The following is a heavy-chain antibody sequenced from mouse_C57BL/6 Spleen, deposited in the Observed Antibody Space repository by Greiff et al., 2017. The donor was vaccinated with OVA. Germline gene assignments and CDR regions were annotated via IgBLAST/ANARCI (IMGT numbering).Heavy chain of an antibody. J-gene: IGHJ3*01. CDR3: TRGRDGAD. V-gene: IGHV1-82*01. CDR1: GYAFRSSW. D-gene: IGHD3-3*01. CDR2: IYPGDGDT. Sequence: QVQLQQSGPELVKPGASVKISCKASGYAFRSSWMNWVKQRPGKGLEWIGRIYPGDGDTNYNGKFKGKATLTADKSSSTAYMQLGSLTSDDSTVYFCTRGRDGADWGQGTLVTVSA.